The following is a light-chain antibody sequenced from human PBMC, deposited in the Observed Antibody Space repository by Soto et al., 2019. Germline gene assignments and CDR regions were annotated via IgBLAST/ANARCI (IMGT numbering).Light chain of an antibody. CDR2: EVT. V-gene: IGLV2-14*01. CDR1: RSDVGAYNY. CDR3: SSFTSRFTFV. J-gene: IGLJ1*01. Sequence: QSVLTQPASVSGSPGQSIAISCPGTRSDVGAYNYVSWYQQHPGKAPKLMISEVTNRPSGVSDRFSGSKSGNTASLTISGLQAEDEADYYCSSFTSRFTFVFGTGT.